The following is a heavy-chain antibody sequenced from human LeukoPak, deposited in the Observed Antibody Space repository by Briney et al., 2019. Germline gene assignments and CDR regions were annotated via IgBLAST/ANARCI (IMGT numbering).Heavy chain of an antibody. J-gene: IGHJ4*02. CDR1: GFTFSNYA. D-gene: IGHD2-2*02. V-gene: IGHV3-23*01. CDR3: AKGTYTNTGIIDY. CDR2: ISGSGVST. Sequence: PGGSLRLSCAASGFTFSNYAMNWVRQAPGRGLGWVSAISGSGVSTYYADSVKGRFTISRDNSKNTLYLQMNSLRAEDTAVYSCAKGTYTNTGIIDYWGQGTLVTVSS.